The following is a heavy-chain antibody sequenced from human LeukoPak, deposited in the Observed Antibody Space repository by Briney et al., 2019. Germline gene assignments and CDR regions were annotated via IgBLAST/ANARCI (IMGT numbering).Heavy chain of an antibody. CDR1: GFSVSGYW. Sequence: GGSLRLSCAVSGFSVSGYWMTWVRQAPGKGLAWVANIKQDGSQVQYVDSVTGRFTISRDNAKNSLSLQMNSLRDEDTAVYYCARWATSFDLWGQGSLVTVSS. J-gene: IGHJ4*02. CDR3: ARWATSFDL. D-gene: IGHD3-3*01. CDR2: IKQDGSQV. V-gene: IGHV3-7*01.